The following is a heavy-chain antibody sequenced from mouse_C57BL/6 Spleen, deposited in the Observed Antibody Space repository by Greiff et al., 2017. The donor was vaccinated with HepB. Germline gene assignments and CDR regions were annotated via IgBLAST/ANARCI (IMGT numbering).Heavy chain of an antibody. CDR3: ARDPVYYYGSSYNYFDY. V-gene: IGHV5-4*01. D-gene: IGHD1-1*01. Sequence: EVKLVESGGGLVKPGGSLKLSCAASGFTFSSYAMSWVRQTPEKRLEWVATISHGGSYTYYPDNVKGRFTITRDNAKNNLYLQMSHLKSEDTAMYYCARDPVYYYGSSYNYFDYWGQGTTLTVSS. CDR1: GFTFSSYA. J-gene: IGHJ2*01. CDR2: ISHGGSYT.